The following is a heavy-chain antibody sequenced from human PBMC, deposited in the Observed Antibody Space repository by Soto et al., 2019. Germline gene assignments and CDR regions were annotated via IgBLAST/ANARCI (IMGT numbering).Heavy chain of an antibody. D-gene: IGHD3-9*01. Sequence: PSETLSLTCTVSGDSIRSGNHYWSWIRQPPGKGLEWIGYIYYSGSTCYSPSLKSQVTISVDTSKNQFSLKLNSVTAADTAVYDCARVDILTGYGCMDVWGQGTTVTVSS. V-gene: IGHV4-30-4*01. CDR3: ARVDILTGYGCMDV. CDR1: GDSIRSGNHY. J-gene: IGHJ6*02. CDR2: IYYSGST.